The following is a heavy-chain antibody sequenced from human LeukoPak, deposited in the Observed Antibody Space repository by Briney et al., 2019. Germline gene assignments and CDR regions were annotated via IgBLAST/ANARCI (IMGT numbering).Heavy chain of an antibody. CDR2: IWYDGSNK. CDR3: ARDQGHYASGSSHFDY. J-gene: IGHJ4*02. Sequence: GRSLRLSCAASGFTFSSYGMHWVRQTPGKGLEWVAVIWYDGSNKYYADSVKGRFTISKDNSKNMLYLQMNSLRAEDTAVYYCARDQGHYASGSSHFDYWGQGTLVTVSS. CDR1: GFTFSSYG. V-gene: IGHV3-33*01. D-gene: IGHD3-10*01.